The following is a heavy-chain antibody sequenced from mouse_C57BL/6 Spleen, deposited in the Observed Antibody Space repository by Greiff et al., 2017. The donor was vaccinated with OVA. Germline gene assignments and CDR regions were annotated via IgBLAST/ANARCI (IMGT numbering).Heavy chain of an antibody. D-gene: IGHD2-3*01. CDR2: IHPNSGST. Sequence: QVQLKQPGAELVKPGASVKLSCKASGYTFTSYWMHWVKQRPGQGLEWIGMIHPNSGSTNYNEKFKSKATLTVDKSSSTAYMQLSSLTSEDSAVYYCAKEETIYDGYYGYWGQGTTLTVSS. V-gene: IGHV1-64*01. CDR1: GYTFTSYW. J-gene: IGHJ2*01. CDR3: AKEETIYDGYYGY.